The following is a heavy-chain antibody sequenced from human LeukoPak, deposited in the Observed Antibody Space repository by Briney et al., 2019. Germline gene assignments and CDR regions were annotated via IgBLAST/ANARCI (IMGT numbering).Heavy chain of an antibody. J-gene: IGHJ4*02. V-gene: IGHV4-38-2*01. CDR3: ARVPHCSGGTCYAGGFSFDY. CDR1: GYSISSGYY. CDR2: ISHTVTT. Sequence: PSETLSLTCAVSGYSISSGYYWGWIRQPPGKGLEWIATISHTVTTSHNPSLKSRVTISVDTSKNQFSLRLTSVTAADTAVYFCARVPHCSGGTCYAGGFSFDYWGQGILVTVSS. D-gene: IGHD2-15*01.